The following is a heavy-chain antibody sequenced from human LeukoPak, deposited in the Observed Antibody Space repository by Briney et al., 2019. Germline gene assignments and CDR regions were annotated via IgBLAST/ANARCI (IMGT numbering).Heavy chain of an antibody. D-gene: IGHD6-13*01. J-gene: IGHJ4*02. V-gene: IGHV4-39*07. CDR1: GGSISSSSYY. Sequence: PSETLSLTCTVSGGSISSSSYYWGWIRQPPGKGLEWIGSIYYSGSTYYNPSLKSRVTISVDTSKNQFSLKLSSVTAADTAVYYCARDLAAAGFDYWGQGTLVTVSS. CDR3: ARDLAAAGFDY. CDR2: IYYSGST.